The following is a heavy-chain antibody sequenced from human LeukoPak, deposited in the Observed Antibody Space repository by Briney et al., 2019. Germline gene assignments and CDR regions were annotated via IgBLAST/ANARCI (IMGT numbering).Heavy chain of an antibody. CDR3: ARWGPLSSAFDI. J-gene: IGHJ3*02. Sequence: SETLSLTCTVSGGSISSYYWSWIRQPPGKGLERIGYIYYSGSTNYNPSLKSRVTISVDTSKNQFSLKLSSVTAADTAVYYCARWGPLSSAFDIWGQGTMVTVSS. D-gene: IGHD3-16*01. CDR1: GGSISSYY. V-gene: IGHV4-59*01. CDR2: IYYSGST.